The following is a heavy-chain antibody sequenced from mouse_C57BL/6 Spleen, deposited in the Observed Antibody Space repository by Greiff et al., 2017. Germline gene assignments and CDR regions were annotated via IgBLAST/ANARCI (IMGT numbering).Heavy chain of an antibody. V-gene: IGHV1-69*01. CDR3: ARGNSGFAY. CDR1: GYTFTSYW. J-gene: IGHJ3*01. Sequence: QVQLQQPGAELVMPGASVKLSCKASGYTFTSYWMHWVKQRPGQGLEWIGEIDPSDSYTNYNQKFKGKSTLTVDKSSSTAYMQLSSLTSEDSAVEDCARGNSGFAYWGQGTLVTVSA. CDR2: IDPSDSYT.